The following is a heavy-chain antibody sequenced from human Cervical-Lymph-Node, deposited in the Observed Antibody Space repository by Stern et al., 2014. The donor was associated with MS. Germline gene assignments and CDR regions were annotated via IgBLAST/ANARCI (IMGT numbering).Heavy chain of an antibody. J-gene: IGHJ3*02. CDR3: STSSDYFSAPNAFDI. CDR1: GASISSSSFL. Sequence: VQLVESGPGLVKPSETLSLSCTVSGASISSSSFLWAWIRQPPGKGLEWIGNIYYSGKTYYNPSLGSRVTMSVDTSTNQFSLRLTSVTAADTAFYYCSTSSDYFSAPNAFDIWGQGTRVTVSS. V-gene: IGHV4-39*01. CDR2: IYYSGKT. D-gene: IGHD3-22*01.